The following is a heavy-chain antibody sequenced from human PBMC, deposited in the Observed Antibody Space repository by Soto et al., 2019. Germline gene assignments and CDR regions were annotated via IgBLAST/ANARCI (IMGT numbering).Heavy chain of an antibody. CDR1: CFSLTTGKMG. D-gene: IGHD5-12*01. CDR3: VYRAEPIRGGYYFDY. V-gene: IGHV2-26*01. Sequence: SVPTLVNPPETLTLTCTVSCFSLTTGKMGVSWIRQPPGKTLEWLAHIFSDNERSYSTSLQGRLTISKYTSGSQVVLSMTNMDPVDTATYYCVYRAEPIRGGYYFDYWGQGTLVTVSS. J-gene: IGHJ4*02. CDR2: IFSDNER.